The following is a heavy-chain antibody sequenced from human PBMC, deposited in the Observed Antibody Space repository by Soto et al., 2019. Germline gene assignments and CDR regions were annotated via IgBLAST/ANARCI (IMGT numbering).Heavy chain of an antibody. CDR1: GFTFSSYS. CDR2: ISSSSSYI. J-gene: IGHJ4*01. CDR3: ARDLEVVVYRHEY. Sequence: GGSLRLSCATSGFTFSSYSMNWVRQAPGKGLEWVSSISSSSSYIYYADSVKGRFTISRDNAKNSLYLQMNSLRAEDTAVYYCARDLEVVVYRHEYWGHGTLFTDPS. V-gene: IGHV3-21*01. D-gene: IGHD2-15*01.